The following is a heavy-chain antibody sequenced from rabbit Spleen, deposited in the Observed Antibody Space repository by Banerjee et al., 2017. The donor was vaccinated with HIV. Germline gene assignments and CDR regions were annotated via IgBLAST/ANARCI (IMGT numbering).Heavy chain of an antibody. J-gene: IGHJ6*01. V-gene: IGHV1S40*01. CDR3: ARDTCTCFSTYGMAL. Sequence: QSLEESGGDLVKRGASLTLTCTASGFSFGSNYYMCWVRQAPGKGLEWIACIASGNSGYNYYATCATGRFTISKNSPTTVTLQITSLTAAYTATYFCARDTCTCFSTYGMALWGQGTLVTDS. CDR2: IASGNSGYN. D-gene: IGHD3-3*01. CDR1: GFSFGSNYY.